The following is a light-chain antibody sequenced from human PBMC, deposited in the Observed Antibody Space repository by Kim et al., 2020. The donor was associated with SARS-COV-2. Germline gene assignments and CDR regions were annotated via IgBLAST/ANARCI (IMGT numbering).Light chain of an antibody. CDR3: SSYTSSSTVV. V-gene: IGLV2-14*01. CDR2: DVS. J-gene: IGLJ1*01. Sequence: QSVLTQPASVSGSPGQSITISCTGTSSDVGGYNYVSWYQQHPGKAPKLMIYDVSKRPSGVSNRFSGSKSGNTASLTISGLQAEDEADYYCSSYTSSSTVVFGTGTKVTVL. CDR1: SSDVGGYNY.